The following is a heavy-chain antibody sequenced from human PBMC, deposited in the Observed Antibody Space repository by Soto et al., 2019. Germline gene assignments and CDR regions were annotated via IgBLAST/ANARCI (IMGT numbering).Heavy chain of an antibody. CDR3: ARRRYSSGWYSD. Sequence: SETLSLTCTVSGGSISSSSYYWGWIRQPPGKGLEWIGSIYYSGSTYYNPSLKSRVTISVDTSKNQFSLKLSSVTAADTAVYYCARRRYSSGWYSDWGQGTLVTVSS. J-gene: IGHJ4*02. V-gene: IGHV4-39*01. CDR2: IYYSGST. D-gene: IGHD6-19*01. CDR1: GGSISSSSYY.